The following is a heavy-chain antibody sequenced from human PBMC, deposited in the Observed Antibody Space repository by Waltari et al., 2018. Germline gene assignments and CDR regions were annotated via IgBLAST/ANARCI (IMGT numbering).Heavy chain of an antibody. CDR1: GFTFDDYA. D-gene: IGHD6-25*01. J-gene: IGHJ3*02. V-gene: IGHV3-9*01. Sequence: ELQLVESGGGLVQPGRSLRLSFAASGFTFDDYAMHWVRRVPGKGLELVSGISWNRGSIGYAESVKGRFTIPRDNAKNSLYLQMKSLRAEATALYYFAQERRRAFDIWGQGTMVTVSS. CDR2: ISWNRGSI. CDR3: AQERRRAFDI.